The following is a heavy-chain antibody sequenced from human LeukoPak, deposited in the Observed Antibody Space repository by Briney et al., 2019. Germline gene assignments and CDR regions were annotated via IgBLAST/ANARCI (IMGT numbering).Heavy chain of an antibody. CDR2: ISGSGGST. CDR3: AKAPQLYHYYGMDV. D-gene: IGHD1-1*01. V-gene: IGHV3-23*01. Sequence: PGGSLRLSCAASGFTFSSYAMSWVRQAPGKGLEWVSAISGSGGSTYYADSVKGRFTISRDNSKNTLYLQMNSLRAEDTAVYYCAKAPQLYHYYGMDVWGQGTTVTVSS. CDR1: GFTFSSYA. J-gene: IGHJ6*02.